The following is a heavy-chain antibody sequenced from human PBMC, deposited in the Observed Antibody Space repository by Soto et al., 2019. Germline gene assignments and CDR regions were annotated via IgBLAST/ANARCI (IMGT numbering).Heavy chain of an antibody. CDR1: GGSISSSSYY. D-gene: IGHD3-16*01. CDR2: IYYSGST. CDR3: AIYDYYYYYGMDV. Sequence: SETLSLTCTVSGGSISSSSYYWGWIRQPPGKGLEWIGSIYYSGSTYYNPSLKSRVTISVDTSKNQFSLKLSSVTAADTAVYYCAIYDYYYYYGMDVWGQGTTVT. V-gene: IGHV4-39*01. J-gene: IGHJ6*02.